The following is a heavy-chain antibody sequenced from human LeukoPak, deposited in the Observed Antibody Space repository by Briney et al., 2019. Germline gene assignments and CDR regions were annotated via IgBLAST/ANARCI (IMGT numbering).Heavy chain of an antibody. CDR1: GFTVSSNY. CDR2: IYSGGST. D-gene: IGHD2/OR15-2a*01. Sequence: PGGSLRLSCAASGFTVSSNYMSWVRQAPGKGLEWVSVIYSGGSTYYADSVKGRFTISRDNSKNTLYLQMNSLRAEDTAVYYCARDQGLYTLDYWGQGTLVTVSS. CDR3: ARDQGLYTLDY. J-gene: IGHJ4*02. V-gene: IGHV3-53*01.